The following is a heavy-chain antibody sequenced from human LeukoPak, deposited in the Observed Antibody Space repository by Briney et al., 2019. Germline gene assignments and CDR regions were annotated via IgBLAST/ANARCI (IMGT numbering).Heavy chain of an antibody. J-gene: IGHJ3*01. CDR3: ARDLSGEGAF. CDR2: INPNSGGT. D-gene: IGHD1-26*01. Sequence: ASVKVSCKASGYTFTGYYMHWVRQAPGQGLEWMGWINPNSGGTNYAQKFQGRVTMTRDTSISIAYMELSRLRSDDTAVYYCARDLSGEGAFWGQGTMVTVSS. CDR1: GYTFTGYY. V-gene: IGHV1-2*02.